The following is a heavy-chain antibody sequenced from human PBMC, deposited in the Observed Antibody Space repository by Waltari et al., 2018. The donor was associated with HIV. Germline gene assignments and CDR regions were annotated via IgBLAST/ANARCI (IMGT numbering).Heavy chain of an antibody. CDR3: ARDWHDHQLYFDY. D-gene: IGHD2-2*01. J-gene: IGHJ4*02. Sequence: QVQLVQSGAEVKKPGASVKVSCTASGYTFTGYYMHWVRQAPGQGLEWMGRINPNSGGTNYAQKFQGRVTMTRDTSISTAYMELSRLRSDDTAVYYCARDWHDHQLYFDYWGQGTLVTVSS. CDR1: GYTFTGYY. V-gene: IGHV1-2*06. CDR2: INPNSGGT.